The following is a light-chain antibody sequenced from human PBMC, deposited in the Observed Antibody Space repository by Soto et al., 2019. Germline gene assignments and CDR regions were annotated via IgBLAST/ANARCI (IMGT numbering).Light chain of an antibody. V-gene: IGLV1-44*01. CDR1: SSNIGRNT. CDR2: STN. CDR3: AVWDDSLNGYV. Sequence: VLAPPPSSSGSPGQRVTISCSGSSSNIGRNTVSWYQQLPGTAPKLLIHSTNQRPSGVPDRFSGSKSGTSASLAFGGLQSEDEADYHCAVWDDSLNGYVFGTGTKVTAL. J-gene: IGLJ1*01.